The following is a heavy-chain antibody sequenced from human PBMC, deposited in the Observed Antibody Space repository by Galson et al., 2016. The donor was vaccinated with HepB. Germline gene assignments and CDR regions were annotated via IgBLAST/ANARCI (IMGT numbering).Heavy chain of an antibody. J-gene: IGHJ4*02. CDR3: GKGGAYDH. Sequence: SLRLSCAASGFTFSSSSMNWVRQAPGTGLEWVSGISGNGEDTYYTDSVKGRFTISKDNSKNTLYLQMDSLRVEDRATYYCGKGGAYDHWGQGTAVTVSS. CDR2: ISGNGEDT. V-gene: IGHV3-23*01. CDR1: GFTFSSSS.